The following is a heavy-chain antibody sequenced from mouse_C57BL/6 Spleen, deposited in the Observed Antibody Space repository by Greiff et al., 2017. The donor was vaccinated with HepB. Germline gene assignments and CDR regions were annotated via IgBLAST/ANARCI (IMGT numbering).Heavy chain of an antibody. J-gene: IGHJ4*01. CDR2: IYPGDGDT. CDR3: ARYMGNYPYYAMDY. D-gene: IGHD2-1*01. CDR1: GYAFSSYW. V-gene: IGHV1-80*01. Sequence: LQESGAELVKPGASVKISCKASGYAFSSYWMNWVKQRPGKGLEWIGQIYPGDGDTNYNGKFKGKATLTADKSSSTAYMQLSSLTSEDSAVYFCARYMGNYPYYAMDYWGQGTSVTVSS.